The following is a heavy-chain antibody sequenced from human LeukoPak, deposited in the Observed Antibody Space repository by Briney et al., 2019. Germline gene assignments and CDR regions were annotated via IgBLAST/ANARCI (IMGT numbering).Heavy chain of an antibody. J-gene: IGHJ4*02. V-gene: IGHV3-23*01. Sequence: PGGSLRLSCAASGFTFSNYAMSWVRQAPGKGLEWVSAISGSGGSTFYADSVKGRFTISRDNSKNTLYLQMNSLRAEDTAVYYCAKDLEYYYDSSGYYYGGFDYWGQGTLVTVSS. CDR1: GFTFSNYA. D-gene: IGHD3-22*01. CDR2: ISGSGGST. CDR3: AKDLEYYYDSSGYYYGGFDY.